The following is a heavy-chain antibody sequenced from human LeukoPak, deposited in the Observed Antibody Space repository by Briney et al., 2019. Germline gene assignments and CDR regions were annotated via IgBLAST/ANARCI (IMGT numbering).Heavy chain of an antibody. D-gene: IGHD5-12*01. Sequence: GGSLRLSCVASGFTFSRYWMSWVRQAPGKGLEWVAKIKQDGSEKYYADSVKGRFTISRDNARNSLFLQMNNLRAEDTAVYNCAREWNGYDYVGEDYWGQGTLVTVSS. CDR1: GFTFSRYW. J-gene: IGHJ4*02. CDR2: IKQDGSEK. CDR3: AREWNGYDYVGEDY. V-gene: IGHV3-7*01.